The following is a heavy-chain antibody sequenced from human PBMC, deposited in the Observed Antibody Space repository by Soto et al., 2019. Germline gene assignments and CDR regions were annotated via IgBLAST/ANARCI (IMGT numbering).Heavy chain of an antibody. J-gene: IGHJ6*02. D-gene: IGHD1-7*01. Sequence: QVQLQESGPGLVKPSETLSLTCTVSGGSISSYYWSWIRQPPGKGLEWIGYIYYSGSTNYHPSLTSRVTISVDTSKNQSSLKLSSVTAADTAVYYCAREGLTGTIGLYYYYGMDVWVQGTTVTVSS. CDR3: AREGLTGTIGLYYYYGMDV. CDR2: IYYSGST. V-gene: IGHV4-59*01. CDR1: GGSISSYY.